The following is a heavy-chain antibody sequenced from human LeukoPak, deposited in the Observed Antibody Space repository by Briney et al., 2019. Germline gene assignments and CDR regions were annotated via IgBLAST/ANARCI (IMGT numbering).Heavy chain of an antibody. CDR2: INSNSGGA. CDR1: GYTFTGYY. V-gene: IGHV1-2*02. D-gene: IGHD3-22*01. Sequence: GASVKVSCKASGYTFTGYYIHWVRQAPGQGLEWMGWINSNSGGASYAQKFQGRVTMTRDTSISTAYMELSSLRSDDTAVYYCARTATPRYYDSSGYPCYWGQGTLVTVSS. J-gene: IGHJ4*02. CDR3: ARTATPRYYDSSGYPCY.